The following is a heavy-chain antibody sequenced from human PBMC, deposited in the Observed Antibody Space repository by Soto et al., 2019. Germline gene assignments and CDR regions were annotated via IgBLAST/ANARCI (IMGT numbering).Heavy chain of an antibody. J-gene: IGHJ4*02. D-gene: IGHD3-22*01. Sequence: EVQLLESGGGLVQPGGSLRLSCAASGFTFRSYAMSWVRQAPGKGLEWVSAISGSGGSTYYADSVKGRFTISRDNSRNPLNLQGNSLRADDTAVYYCAKAGIYDSSGYYSEDLFDYWVQGTLVTVS. CDR1: GFTFRSYA. CDR3: AKAGIYDSSGYYSEDLFDY. CDR2: ISGSGGST. V-gene: IGHV3-23*01.